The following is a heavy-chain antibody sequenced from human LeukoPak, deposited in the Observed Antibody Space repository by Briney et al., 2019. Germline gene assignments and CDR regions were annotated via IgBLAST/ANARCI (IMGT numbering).Heavy chain of an antibody. D-gene: IGHD4-17*01. CDR1: GFTVSTNH. V-gene: IGHV3-66*01. J-gene: IGHJ4*02. CDR2: IYSGGST. CDR3: ARADYGDYLFDY. Sequence: GGSLRLSCAASGFTVSTNHMSWVRQAPGKGLEWVSVIYSGGSTYYADSVKGRSTISRDSSKNTLYLQMNSLRAEDTAVYYCARADYGDYLFDYWGQGTLVTVSS.